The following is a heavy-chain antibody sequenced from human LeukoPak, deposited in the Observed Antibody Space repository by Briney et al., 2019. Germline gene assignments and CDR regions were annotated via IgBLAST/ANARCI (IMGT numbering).Heavy chain of an antibody. Sequence: ASVKVSCKASGYTFTGYYMHWVRQAPGQGLEWMGWLNPDSGGTNYAQKFQGRVTMTRDMSITTAYMDLTRLRSDDTAVYYCAPRRDAYSFFDYWGQGTLVTVSS. CDR3: APRRDAYSFFDY. CDR1: GYTFTGYY. CDR2: LNPDSGGT. D-gene: IGHD5-24*01. V-gene: IGHV1-2*02. J-gene: IGHJ4*02.